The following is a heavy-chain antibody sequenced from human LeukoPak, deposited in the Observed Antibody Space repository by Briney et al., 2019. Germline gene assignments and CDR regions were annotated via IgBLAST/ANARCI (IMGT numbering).Heavy chain of an antibody. CDR3: AREGQWLPDWFDP. CDR2: CNHRGST. J-gene: IGHJ5*02. D-gene: IGHD6-19*01. CDR1: GGSFSGYF. V-gene: IGHV4-34*01. Sequence: SETLSLTCAVNGGSFSGYFWSWIRQPPGKGLDWIGECNHRGSTNYNPSLKSRVTISVDTSKNQFSLRVTSVTAADTAVYYCAREGQWLPDWFDPWGQGTLVTVSS.